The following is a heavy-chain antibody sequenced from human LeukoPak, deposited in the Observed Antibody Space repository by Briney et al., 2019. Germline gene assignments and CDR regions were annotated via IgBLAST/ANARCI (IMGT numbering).Heavy chain of an antibody. CDR1: GGSFSGYY. J-gene: IGHJ4*02. CDR2: INHSGST. V-gene: IGHV4-34*01. CDR3: ARLNDRRFGELLPDY. Sequence: SETLSLTCAVYGGSFSGYYWSWIRQPPGKGLEWIGEINHSGSTNYNPSLKSRVTISVDTSKNHFSLKLSSVTAADTAVYYCARLNDRRFGELLPDYWGQGTLVTVSS. D-gene: IGHD3-10*01.